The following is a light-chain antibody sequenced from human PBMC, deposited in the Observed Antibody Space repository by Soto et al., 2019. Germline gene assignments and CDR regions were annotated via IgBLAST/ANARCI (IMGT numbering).Light chain of an antibody. CDR3: QQYGSSPRT. CDR1: QSLGNSH. J-gene: IGKJ1*01. V-gene: IGKV3-20*01. Sequence: EMVVTQSPATLSFSEGEKATVSCRASQSLGNSHLAWYQQKPGQAPRLLIYGVSGRATGIPDRFSGSGSGTGFTLTISRLEPEDFAVYYCQQYGSSPRTFGQGTKVDIK. CDR2: GVS.